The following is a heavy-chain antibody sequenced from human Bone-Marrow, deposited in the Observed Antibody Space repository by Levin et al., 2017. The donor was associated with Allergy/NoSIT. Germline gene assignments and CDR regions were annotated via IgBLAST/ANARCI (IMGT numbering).Heavy chain of an antibody. J-gene: IGHJ4*02. CDR1: GFSLSNARMG. CDR3: ARRNGDYDSAGFDY. D-gene: IGHD4-17*01. CDR2: IFSNDEK. V-gene: IGHV2-26*01. Sequence: ESGPTLVKPTETLTLTCTVSGFSLSNARMGVSWIRQPPGKALEWLAHIFSNDEKSYSTSLKSRLTISKDTSKSQVVLTMTNMDPVDTATYYCARRNGDYDSAGFDYWGQGTLVTVSS.